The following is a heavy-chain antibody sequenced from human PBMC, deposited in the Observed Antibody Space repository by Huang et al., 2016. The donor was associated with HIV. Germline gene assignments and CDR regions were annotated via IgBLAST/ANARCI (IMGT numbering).Heavy chain of an antibody. J-gene: IGHJ4*02. CDR3: ARSAYGDLDY. CDR2: MNPNTGKT. D-gene: IGHD4-17*01. CDR1: GYTFTNYD. V-gene: IGHV1-8*02. Sequence: QVHLVQSGAEVKKPGASVKVSCKASGYTFTNYDINWVRQAPGRGLAWMGWMNPNTGKTGFAQSFQGRVTMTRKTSITTAYMELTSLTSEDTAVYYCARSAYGDLDYWGLGTLVIVSS.